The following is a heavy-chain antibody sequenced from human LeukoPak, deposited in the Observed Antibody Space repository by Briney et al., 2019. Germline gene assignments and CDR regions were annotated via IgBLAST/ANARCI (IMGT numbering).Heavy chain of an antibody. CDR3: TRTVNSASDF. CDR1: GFIFGDYW. V-gene: IGHV3-7*03. Sequence: GGSLRLSCVASGFIFGDYWMRWVRQAPGKGLEWVATINQSGGVKYYVDSVKGRFTISRDNAKTSLFLQMNSLRIDDTAMYYCTRTVNSASDFWGQGTLVTVSS. CDR2: INQSGGVK. D-gene: IGHD4-23*01. J-gene: IGHJ4*02.